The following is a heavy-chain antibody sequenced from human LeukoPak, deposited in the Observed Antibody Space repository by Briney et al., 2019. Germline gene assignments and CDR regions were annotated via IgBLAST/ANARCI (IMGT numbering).Heavy chain of an antibody. CDR2: INWNGGST. CDR3: ARDNIAAAGPFDY. CDR1: GFTFYDYG. Sequence: GGSLRFSCAASGFTFYDYGMSWVRHAPGKGLEWVSGINWNGGSTGYADSVKGRFTISRDNAKNSLYLQMNSLRAEDTALYYCARDNIAAAGPFDYWGQGTLVTVSS. J-gene: IGHJ4*02. D-gene: IGHD6-13*01. V-gene: IGHV3-20*04.